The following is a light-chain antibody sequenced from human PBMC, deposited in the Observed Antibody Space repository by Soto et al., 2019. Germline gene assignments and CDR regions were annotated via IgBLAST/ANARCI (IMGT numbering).Light chain of an antibody. J-gene: IGKJ1*01. CDR2: GAS. Sequence: EIVMTQSPATLSVSPGERATLSCRASQRVSSKLAWYHQKPGQAPRLLIYGASTRATGIPARFRGSGSGTEFTLTISSLQSEDFAVYYCQQYSNWPTFGQGTKVEIK. CDR1: QRVSSK. V-gene: IGKV3-15*01. CDR3: QQYSNWPT.